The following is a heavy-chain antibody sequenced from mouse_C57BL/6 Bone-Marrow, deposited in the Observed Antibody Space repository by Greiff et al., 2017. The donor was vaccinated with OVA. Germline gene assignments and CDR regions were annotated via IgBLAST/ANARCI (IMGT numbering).Heavy chain of an antibody. V-gene: IGHV1-18*01. CDR2: IHPNNGGT. CDR3: AKRGRCSWYVDV. Sequence: EVKLMESGPELVKPGASVKIPCKASGYTFTDYNMDWVKQSHGKSLEWIGDIHPNNGGTIYNQKFKGKATLTVDKSSSTAYMELRSLTSEDTAGYYGAKRGRCSWYVDVWGTGTTVTVSS. J-gene: IGHJ1*03. CDR1: GYTFTDYN. D-gene: IGHD6-5*01.